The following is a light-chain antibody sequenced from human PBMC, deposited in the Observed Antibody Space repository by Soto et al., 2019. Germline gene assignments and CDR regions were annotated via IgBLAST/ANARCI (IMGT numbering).Light chain of an antibody. CDR3: LQHNSYPLT. CDR1: QGISTD. Sequence: DIQMTQSPSSLSASLGDRATITCRASQGISTDLGWYQQKPGKAPKRLIYAASSLQSGIPSRFSGSGSGTEFTLTISSLQPEDFAAYYCLQHNSYPLTFGGGTKVEIK. J-gene: IGKJ4*01. V-gene: IGKV1-17*01. CDR2: AAS.